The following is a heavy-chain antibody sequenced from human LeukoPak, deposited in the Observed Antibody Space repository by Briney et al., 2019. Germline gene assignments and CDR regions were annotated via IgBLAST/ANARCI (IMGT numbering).Heavy chain of an antibody. J-gene: IGHJ6*02. Sequence: RAGGSLRLSCAASGFTFSDYYMSWIRQAPGKGLEWVSYISSSSSYTNYADSVKGRFTISRDNAKNSLYLQMNSLRAEDTAVYYCARDSGYSSSWPPYYYYGMDVWGQGTTVTVSS. CDR3: ARDSGYSSSWPPYYYYGMDV. D-gene: IGHD6-13*01. V-gene: IGHV3-11*06. CDR1: GFTFSDYY. CDR2: ISSSSSYT.